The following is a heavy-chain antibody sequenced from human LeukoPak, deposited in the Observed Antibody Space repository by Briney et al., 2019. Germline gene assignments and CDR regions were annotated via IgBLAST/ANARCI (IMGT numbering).Heavy chain of an antibody. Sequence: GASVKVSCKVSGYTLTESSMHWVRRAPGKGLEWMGGFDPEDGETIYAQKFQGRATMTEDTSTDTAYMELSSLRSEDTAVYYCATPSTGYCSGGSCYSGAFDIWGQGTMVTVSS. CDR1: GYTLTESS. V-gene: IGHV1-24*01. CDR3: ATPSTGYCSGGSCYSGAFDI. J-gene: IGHJ3*02. D-gene: IGHD2-15*01. CDR2: FDPEDGET.